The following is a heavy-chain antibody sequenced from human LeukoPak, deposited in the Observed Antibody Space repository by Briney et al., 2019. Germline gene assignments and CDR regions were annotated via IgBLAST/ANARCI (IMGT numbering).Heavy chain of an antibody. CDR3: ARVSGVAAAGTPSDY. J-gene: IGHJ4*02. Sequence: GGSLRLSCAASGFTFSSYAMHWVRQAPGKGLEWVAVISYDGSNKYYADSVKGRFTTSRDNAKNSLYLQMNSLRAEDTAVYYCARVSGVAAAGTPSDYWGQGTLVTISS. V-gene: IGHV3-30*04. D-gene: IGHD6-13*01. CDR2: ISYDGSNK. CDR1: GFTFSSYA.